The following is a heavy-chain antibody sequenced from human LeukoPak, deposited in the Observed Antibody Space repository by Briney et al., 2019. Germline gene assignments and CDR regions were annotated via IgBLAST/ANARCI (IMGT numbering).Heavy chain of an antibody. J-gene: IGHJ4*02. CDR3: ARDDCGDTCYPGGY. CDR1: GYIFTKYV. D-gene: IGHD2-21*01. Sequence: ASVKASCKASGYIFTKYVVHWVRQAPGQRPEWMGWIKAGNGDTKYSQNFQNRLTITRDTSASTVYMELSSLTSEDTALYYCARDDCGDTCYPGGYWGQGTLVTVSS. CDR2: IKAGNGDT. V-gene: IGHV1-3*01.